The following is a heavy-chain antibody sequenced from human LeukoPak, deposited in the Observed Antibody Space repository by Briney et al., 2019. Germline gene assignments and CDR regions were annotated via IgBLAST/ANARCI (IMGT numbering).Heavy chain of an antibody. CDR2: INPNTGGT. V-gene: IGHV1-2*02. J-gene: IGHJ4*02. Sequence: ASVKVSRKASGYTFTDYYIHWLRQAPGQGLEWMGWINPNTGGTNFAQKFQGLVTMSRDTSITTAYMELSRLTSDDTAVYYCARTKPPCTSCLLLDYWGQGTLVTVSS. CDR3: ARTKPPCTSCLLLDY. D-gene: IGHD2-2*01. CDR1: GYTFTDYY.